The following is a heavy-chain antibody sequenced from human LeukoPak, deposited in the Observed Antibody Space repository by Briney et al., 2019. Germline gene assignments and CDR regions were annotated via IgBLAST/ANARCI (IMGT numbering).Heavy chain of an antibody. V-gene: IGHV4-39*07. Sequence: SETLSLTCTVSGGSISSSSYYWGWIRQPPGKGLEWIGSIYYSVSTYYNPSLKSRVTISVDTSKNQSSLKLSSVTAADTAVYYCARHAAHDILTGFPMGRFDPWGQGTLVTVSS. CDR2: IYYSVST. CDR1: GGSISSSSYY. J-gene: IGHJ5*02. D-gene: IGHD3-9*01. CDR3: ARHAAHDILTGFPMGRFDP.